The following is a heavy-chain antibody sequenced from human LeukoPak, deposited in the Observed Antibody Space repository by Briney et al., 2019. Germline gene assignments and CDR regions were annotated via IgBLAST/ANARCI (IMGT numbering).Heavy chain of an antibody. V-gene: IGHV4-38-2*02. J-gene: IGHJ4*02. CDR3: ARGSPILRLLEWLV. D-gene: IGHD3-3*01. CDR1: RYSISNNYY. Sequence: SETLSLTCTVSRYSISNNYYWGWIRQPPGKGLGWIGSIYHSGSTYYNPSLESRVTISVDSSKNQFSLKLNSVTAADSAVYYCARGSPILRLLEWLVWGQGTLVTVSS. CDR2: IYHSGST.